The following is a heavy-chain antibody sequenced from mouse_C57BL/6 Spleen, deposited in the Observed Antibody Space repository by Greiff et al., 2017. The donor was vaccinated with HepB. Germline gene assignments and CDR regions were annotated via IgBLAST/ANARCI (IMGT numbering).Heavy chain of an antibody. J-gene: IGHJ4*01. V-gene: IGHV1-55*01. Sequence: QVQLQQPGAELVKPGASVKMSCKASGYTFTSYWITWVKQRPGQGLEWIGDIYPGSGSTNYNEKFKSKATLTVDTSSSTAYMQLSSLRSEDSAVYYCEREWEGNSGAMDYWGQGTSVTVSS. CDR1: GYTFTSYW. D-gene: IGHD2-1*01. CDR2: IYPGSGST. CDR3: EREWEGNSGAMDY.